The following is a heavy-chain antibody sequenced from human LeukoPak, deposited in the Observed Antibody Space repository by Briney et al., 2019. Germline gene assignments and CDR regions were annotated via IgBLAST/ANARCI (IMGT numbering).Heavy chain of an antibody. CDR3: ARGGKHSGWLDFDL. V-gene: IGHV4-59*01. D-gene: IGHD6-19*01. J-gene: IGHJ2*01. CDR1: GDSINSFY. Sequence: SETLSLTCAVSGDSINSFYWSWIRQPPGKGLECIGSIYYSGSTYYNPSLKNRVTMSIDTSTSLLSLKLDSVTAADTAVYYCARGGKHSGWLDFDLWGRGTLVTVSS. CDR2: IYYSGST.